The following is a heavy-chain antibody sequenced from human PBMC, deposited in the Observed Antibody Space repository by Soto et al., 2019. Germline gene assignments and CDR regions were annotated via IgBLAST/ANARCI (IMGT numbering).Heavy chain of an antibody. CDR3: AVSGFLTEHSYSSGSYIDY. J-gene: IGHJ4*02. Sequence: EVQLVESGGGLVQPGRSLRLSCAASGFTFENYAMHWELQAPGKGLEWVSGISWNNGSIGYADSVNGRFTISRDNAKNSLDLQMNSLRPADTAFYYRAVSGFLTEHSYSSGSYIDYWGQGTLVTVSS. V-gene: IGHV3-9*01. CDR1: GFTFENYA. D-gene: IGHD6-19*01. CDR2: ISWNNGSI.